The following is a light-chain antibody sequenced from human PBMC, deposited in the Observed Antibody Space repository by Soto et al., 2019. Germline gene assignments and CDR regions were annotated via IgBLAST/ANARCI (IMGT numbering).Light chain of an antibody. V-gene: IGKV1-5*03. Sequence: DIQMTQSPSTLSGSVGDRVTITCRASQTISSWLAWYQQKPGKAPKLLIYKASTLQSGVPSRFSGSGSGTDCTLTISCLQCEDFATYYCQQYYSYPTTLTFGGGTKVDIK. J-gene: IGKJ4*01. CDR1: QTISSW. CDR3: QQYYSYPTTLT. CDR2: KAS.